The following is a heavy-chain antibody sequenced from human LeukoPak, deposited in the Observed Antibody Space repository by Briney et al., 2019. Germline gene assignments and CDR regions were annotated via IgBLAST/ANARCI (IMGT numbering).Heavy chain of an antibody. CDR2: INPYSGGT. D-gene: IGHD3-22*01. J-gene: IGHJ3*02. V-gene: IGHV1-2*02. CDR3: ALNSYESSGFDAFDI. CDR1: GYTFTGFY. Sequence: GASVKVSCKASGYTFTGFYTHWVRQAPGHGLVWIVWINPYSGGTNYAQKFQGRVTLTRDTSITTAYMELSRLTSDDTAVYYCALNSYESSGFDAFDIWGQGTMVTVSS.